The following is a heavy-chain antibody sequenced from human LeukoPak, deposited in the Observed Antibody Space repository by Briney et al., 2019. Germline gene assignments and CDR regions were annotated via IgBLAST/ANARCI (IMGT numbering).Heavy chain of an antibody. D-gene: IGHD3-22*01. V-gene: IGHV3-48*03. CDR1: GYTFSSYE. CDR3: ARGAYYYDSSGYYGAFDI. CDR2: ISSSGSII. J-gene: IGHJ3*02. Sequence: GGCLRLSCAASGYTFSSYEMNWVRQAPGKGLEWVSYISSSGSIIYYADSVKGRFTISRDSAKNSLYLQMNSLRAEDTAVYYCARGAYYYDSSGYYGAFDIWGQGTMVTVSS.